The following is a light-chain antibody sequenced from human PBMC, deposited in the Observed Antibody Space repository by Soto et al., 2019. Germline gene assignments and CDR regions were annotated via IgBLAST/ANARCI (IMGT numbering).Light chain of an antibody. CDR1: QSVSSN. Sequence: EIVMTQSPATLSVSPGERATLSCRASQSVSSNVAWYQQIPGQTPRLLIYGASTRATGIPVRFSGSGSGTDFTLTISRLEPEDFAVYYCQQYGSSRTFGQGTRLEIK. CDR2: GAS. CDR3: QQYGSSRT. J-gene: IGKJ5*01. V-gene: IGKV3-20*01.